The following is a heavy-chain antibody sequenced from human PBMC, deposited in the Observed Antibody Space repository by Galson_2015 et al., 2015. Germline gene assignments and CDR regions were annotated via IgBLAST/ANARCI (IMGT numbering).Heavy chain of an antibody. CDR2: LNEDGSIT. J-gene: IGHJ4*02. CDR1: GFSFSTHW. D-gene: IGHD1-26*01. Sequence: SLRLSCADSGFSFSTHWMHWVRQAPGKGLVWVSRLNEDGSITNYADSVKGRFTISRDNTKNTLYLQMNSLGAEDTAVYYCTRDLSGSRDHWGQGTLVTVSS. CDR3: TRDLSGSRDH. V-gene: IGHV3-74*01.